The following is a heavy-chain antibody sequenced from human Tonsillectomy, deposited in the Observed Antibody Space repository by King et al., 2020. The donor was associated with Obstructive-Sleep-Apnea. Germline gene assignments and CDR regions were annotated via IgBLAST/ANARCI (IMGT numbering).Heavy chain of an antibody. D-gene: IGHD1-26*01. CDR1: GFTFSSYW. CDR2: INPDGGGT. V-gene: IGHV3-74*01. J-gene: IGHJ4*02. CDR3: ARPTTTLHY. Sequence: QLVESGGGLVQPGGSLRLSCAASGFTFSSYWMHWVRQAPGKGLVWVSRINPDGGGTLYADSVKGRFTISRDNAKNTLFLQMNSLRAEDTAVYYCARPTTTLHYWGQGTLVTVSS.